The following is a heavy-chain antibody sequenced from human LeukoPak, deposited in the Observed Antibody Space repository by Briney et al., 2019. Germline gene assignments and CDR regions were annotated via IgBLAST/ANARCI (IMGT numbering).Heavy chain of an antibody. CDR1: GGSISSSNW. Sequence: SGTLPLTCAVSGGSISSSNWWSWVRQPPGKGLEWIGEIYHSGSTNYNPSLKSRVTISVDKSKNQFSLKLSSVTAADTAVYYCARRSGWPDYYYYGMDVWGQGTTVTVSS. CDR3: ARRSGWPDYYYYGMDV. CDR2: IYHSGST. J-gene: IGHJ6*02. D-gene: IGHD6-19*01. V-gene: IGHV4-4*02.